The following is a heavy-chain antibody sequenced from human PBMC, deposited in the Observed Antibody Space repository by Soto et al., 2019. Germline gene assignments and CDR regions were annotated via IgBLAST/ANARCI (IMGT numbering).Heavy chain of an antibody. CDR3: AKDSRSNYDIFSYYYGMDV. J-gene: IGHJ6*02. Sequence: GGSLRLSCAASGFTFSSYGMHWVRQAPGKGLEWVAVISYDGSNKYYADSVKGRFTISRDNSKNTLYLQMNSLRAEDTAVYYCAKDSRSNYDIFSYYYGMDVWGQGTTVTVSS. V-gene: IGHV3-30*18. CDR1: GFTFSSYG. D-gene: IGHD4-4*01. CDR2: ISYDGSNK.